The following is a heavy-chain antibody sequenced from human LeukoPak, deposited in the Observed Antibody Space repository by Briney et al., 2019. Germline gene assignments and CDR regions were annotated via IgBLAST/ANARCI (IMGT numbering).Heavy chain of an antibody. CDR3: AKPYYDILTGYSYFDY. V-gene: IGHV1-2*02. CDR2: INPNSGGT. CDR1: GYTFTGYY. Sequence: GASVTVSCKASGYTFTGYYMHWVRQAPGQGREWMGWINPNSGGTNYAQKFQGRVAMTRATSISTAYMELSRLRSDDTAVYYCAKPYYDILTGYSYFDYWGQGTLVTVSS. J-gene: IGHJ4*02. D-gene: IGHD3-9*01.